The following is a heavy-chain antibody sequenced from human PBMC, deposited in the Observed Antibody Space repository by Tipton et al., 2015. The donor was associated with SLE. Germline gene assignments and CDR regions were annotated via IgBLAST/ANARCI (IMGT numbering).Heavy chain of an antibody. V-gene: IGHV4-34*01. CDR3: ARGIAVAGPFDY. CDR2: INHSGST. J-gene: IGHJ4*02. CDR1: GGSFSGYY. D-gene: IGHD6-19*01. Sequence: LRLSCAVYGGSFSGYYWSWIRQPPGEGLEWIGEINHSGSTNYNPSLKSRVTISVDTSKNQFSLKLSSVTAADTAVYYCARGIAVAGPFDYWGQGTLVTVSS.